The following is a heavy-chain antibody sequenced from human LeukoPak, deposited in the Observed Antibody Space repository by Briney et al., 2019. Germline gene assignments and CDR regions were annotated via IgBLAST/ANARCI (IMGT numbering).Heavy chain of an antibody. J-gene: IGHJ4*02. CDR3: ARGPGTWYYY. CDR1: GGSILSGNW. V-gene: IGHV4-4*02. D-gene: IGHD6-13*01. Sequence: SGTLSLTCTVSGGSILSGNWWNWVRQPPGKGLEWIGEIYHSGSSNYNPSLKSRVTISIDTSKNQFSLKLSSVTAADTAVYYCARGPGTWYYYWGQGTLVTVSS. CDR2: IYHSGSS.